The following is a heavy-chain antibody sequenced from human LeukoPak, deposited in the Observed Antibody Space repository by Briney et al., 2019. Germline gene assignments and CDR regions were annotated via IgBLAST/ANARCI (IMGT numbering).Heavy chain of an antibody. CDR1: GYTLTELS. CDR2: FDPEDGET. CDR3: ATSIHYCSGGSCYSYYYGVDV. V-gene: IGHV1-24*01. Sequence: GASVKVSCKVSGYTLTELSMHWVRQAPGKGLEWMGGFDPEDGETIYAQKFQGRVTMTEDTSTDTAYMELSSLRSEDTAVYYCATSIHYCSGGSCYSYYYGVDVWGQGTTVTVSS. D-gene: IGHD2-15*01. J-gene: IGHJ6*02.